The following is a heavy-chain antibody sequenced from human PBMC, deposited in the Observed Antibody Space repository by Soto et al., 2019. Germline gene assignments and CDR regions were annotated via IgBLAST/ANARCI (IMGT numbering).Heavy chain of an antibody. CDR1: GYTFTSYG. Sequence: GASVKVSCKTSGYTFTSYGISWVRQAPGQGLEWMGWISVYSGNTNYAQKIQGRVTITTDSSTSTSYMELRNLRSDDTAVYYCARDRCSTSCQGGWFDPWGQGTLVTVSS. D-gene: IGHD2-2*01. V-gene: IGHV1-18*01. CDR3: ARDRCSTSCQGGWFDP. J-gene: IGHJ5*02. CDR2: ISVYSGNT.